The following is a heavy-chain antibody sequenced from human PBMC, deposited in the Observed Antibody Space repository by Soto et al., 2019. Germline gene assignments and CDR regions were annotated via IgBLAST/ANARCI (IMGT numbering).Heavy chain of an antibody. D-gene: IGHD2-15*01. CDR3: ARYLVVGYTYYGMDV. CDR1: GFTCSDHY. J-gene: IGHJ6*02. CDR2: SRDKVRSHRT. V-gene: IGHV3-72*01. Sequence: EVQLVDSGGGLVQPGGSLRLSCAASGFTCSDHYMDWVRQAPGKGLEWVGRSRDKVRSHRTEFAASVKGRFTISRDDSKNSVYLEMNSLKTEDTAVYYCARYLVVGYTYYGMDVWGQGTTVTVSS.